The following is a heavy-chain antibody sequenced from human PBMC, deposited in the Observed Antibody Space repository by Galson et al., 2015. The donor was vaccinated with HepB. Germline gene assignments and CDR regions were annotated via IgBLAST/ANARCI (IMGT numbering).Heavy chain of an antibody. CDR2: INAYNGNT. J-gene: IGHJ5*02. Sequence: SVKVSCKASGYTFINSGISWVRQAPGQGLEWMGWINAYNGNTKYAQKFQGRVTMTRDTSTSTAYMEPSSLRSEDTAVYYCARGPNSSSWCAWFDPWGQGTLVTVSS. V-gene: IGHV1-18*01. CDR3: ARGPNSSSWCAWFDP. CDR1: GYTFINSG. D-gene: IGHD6-13*01.